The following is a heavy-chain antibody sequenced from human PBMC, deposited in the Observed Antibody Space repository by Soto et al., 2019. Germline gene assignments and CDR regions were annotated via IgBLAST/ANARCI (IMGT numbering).Heavy chain of an antibody. CDR2: ISAYNGNT. D-gene: IGHD1-26*01. J-gene: IGHJ4*02. CDR3: ARDLGGSYYAPVDY. CDR1: GYTLTSDG. Sequence: QVQLVQSGAEVKKPGASVKVSCRASGYTLTSDGISWVRQAPGQGLEWMGWISAYNGNTKYAQKFQGRVTMTTDTSTSTAYMELRSLRSDDPAVYYCARDLGGSYYAPVDYWGQGTLVTVSS. V-gene: IGHV1-18*01.